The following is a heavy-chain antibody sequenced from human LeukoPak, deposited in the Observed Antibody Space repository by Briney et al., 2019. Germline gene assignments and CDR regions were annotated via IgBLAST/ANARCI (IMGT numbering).Heavy chain of an antibody. CDR2: INHSGST. CDR3: ARHVARIAAAGTVWWFDP. V-gene: IGHV4-34*01. CDR1: GGSFSGYY. Sequence: SETLSLTCAVYGGSFSGYYWSWIRQPPGKGLEWIGEINHSGSTNYNPSLKSRVTISVDTSKNQFSLKLSSVTAADTAVYYCARHVARIAAAGTVWWFDPWGQGTLVTVSS. J-gene: IGHJ5*02. D-gene: IGHD6-13*01.